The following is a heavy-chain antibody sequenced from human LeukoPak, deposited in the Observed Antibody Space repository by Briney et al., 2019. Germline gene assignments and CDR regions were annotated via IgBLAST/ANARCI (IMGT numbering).Heavy chain of an antibody. CDR1: GFTFSSYA. Sequence: GGSLRLSCAASGFTFSSYAMSWVRQAPGKGLEWVSVISGIGGSPYYADSVKGRFTISRDNSKNTLYLQMNSLRAEDTAVYYCARDPEGIAVAGTDYWGQGTLVTVSS. J-gene: IGHJ4*02. CDR2: ISGIGGSP. D-gene: IGHD6-19*01. CDR3: ARDPEGIAVAGTDY. V-gene: IGHV3-23*01.